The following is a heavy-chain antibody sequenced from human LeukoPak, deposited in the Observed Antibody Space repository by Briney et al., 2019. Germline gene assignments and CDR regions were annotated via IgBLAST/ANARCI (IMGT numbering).Heavy chain of an antibody. CDR2: IYPGDSDT. V-gene: IGHV5-51*01. CDR1: GYSFTSYW. D-gene: IGHD2-15*01. Sequence: GESLKISCKGSGYSFTSYWIGWVRQMPGKGLEWMGIIYPGDSDTRYSPSFQGQVTISADKSISTAYLQRSSLKASDTAMYYCARLDCSGGSCYQPCYYYGMDVWGQGTTVTVSS. CDR3: ARLDCSGGSCYQPCYYYGMDV. J-gene: IGHJ6*02.